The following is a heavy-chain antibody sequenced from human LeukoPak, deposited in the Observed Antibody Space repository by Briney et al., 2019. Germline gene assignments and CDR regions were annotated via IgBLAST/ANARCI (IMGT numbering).Heavy chain of an antibody. CDR3: ARAYGPIAPPDY. CDR2: IIPIFGTA. CDR1: GGTFSSYA. V-gene: IGHV1-69*13. Sequence: LVKVSCKASGGTFSSYAISWVRQAPGQGLEWMGGIIPIFGTANYAQKFQGRVTITADESTGTAYMELSSLRSEDTAVYYCARAYGPIAPPDYWGQGTLVTVSS. D-gene: IGHD3-10*01. J-gene: IGHJ4*02.